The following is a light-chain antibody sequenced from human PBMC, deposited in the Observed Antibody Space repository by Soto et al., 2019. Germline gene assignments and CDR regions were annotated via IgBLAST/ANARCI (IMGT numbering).Light chain of an antibody. V-gene: IGLV2-14*01. Sequence: QSVLTQPASVSGSPGQSIAISCTGTSSDVGGYNYVSWYQQYPGKAPKLIIFDVTNRPSGVSDRFSGSKSGSTASLTISGLQAADEADYYCTSFAGSGTYVFGTGTKVTVL. CDR3: TSFAGSGTYV. CDR2: DVT. J-gene: IGLJ1*01. CDR1: SSDVGGYNY.